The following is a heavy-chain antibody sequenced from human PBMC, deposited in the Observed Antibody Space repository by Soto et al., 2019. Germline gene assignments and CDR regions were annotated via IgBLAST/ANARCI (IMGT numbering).Heavy chain of an antibody. V-gene: IGHV1-3*01. J-gene: IGHJ4*02. D-gene: IGHD3-22*01. CDR3: AKSRNPGYYDRGGYYVLVLDQ. CDR2: INAGNGNT. Sequence: ASVKVSCKASGYTFTSYAMHWVRQAPGQRLEWMGWINAGNGNTKYSQKFQGRVTITRDTSASTAYMELSSLRSEDTAVYYCAKSRNPGYYDRGGYYVLVLDQWGQGTLVTVSS. CDR1: GYTFTSYA.